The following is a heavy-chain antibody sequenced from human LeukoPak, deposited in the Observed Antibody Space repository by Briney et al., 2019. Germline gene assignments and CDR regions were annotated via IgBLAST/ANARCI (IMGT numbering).Heavy chain of an antibody. Sequence: PGGSLRFSCAASGFTFSSYGMHWVRQAPGKGLEWVAVIWYDGSNKYYADSVKGRFTISRDNSKNTLYLQMNSLRAEDTAVYYCARGAAAEYYFDYWGQGTLVTVSS. D-gene: IGHD6-13*01. J-gene: IGHJ4*02. CDR2: IWYDGSNK. CDR3: ARGAAAEYYFDY. V-gene: IGHV3-33*01. CDR1: GFTFSSYG.